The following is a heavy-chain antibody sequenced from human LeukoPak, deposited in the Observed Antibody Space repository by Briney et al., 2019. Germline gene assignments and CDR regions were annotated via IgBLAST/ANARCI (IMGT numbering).Heavy chain of an antibody. Sequence: PGGSLRLSCAAYGFTVSSNYMSWVRQAPGKGLEWVSVIYSGGSTYYADSVKGRFTISRDKSKNTLYLQMNSLRAEDTAVYYCARDDSSGYHYRFDYWGQGTLVTVSP. CDR1: GFTVSSNY. J-gene: IGHJ4*02. V-gene: IGHV3-66*02. CDR3: ARDDSSGYHYRFDY. D-gene: IGHD3-22*01. CDR2: IYSGGST.